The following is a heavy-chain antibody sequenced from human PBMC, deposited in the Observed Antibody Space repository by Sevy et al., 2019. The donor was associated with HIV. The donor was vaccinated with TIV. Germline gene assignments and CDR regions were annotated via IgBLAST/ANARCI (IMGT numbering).Heavy chain of an antibody. CDR1: AFTFSTYA. CDR2: ISYDGSHK. D-gene: IGHD6-13*01. Sequence: GSLRLSCAASAFTFSTYAMHWVRQAPGKGLEWVAVISYDGSHKYYADSVKGRFTISRDDSKSSLYLQMNTLRAEDTAVHYCARDAGYSVNWYPRFDPWGQGTLVTVSS. J-gene: IGHJ5*02. CDR3: ARDAGYSVNWYPRFDP. V-gene: IGHV3-30*03.